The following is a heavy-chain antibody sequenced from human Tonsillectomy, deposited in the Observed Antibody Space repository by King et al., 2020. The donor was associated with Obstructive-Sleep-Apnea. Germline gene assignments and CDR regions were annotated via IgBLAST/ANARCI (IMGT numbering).Heavy chain of an antibody. CDR2: VKSKTDGGTT. CDR3: TTDFNHFDSSGYYYLDY. D-gene: IGHD3-22*01. V-gene: IGHV3-15*01. CDR1: RFTFSNAW. Sequence: VQLGESGGGLVKPGGSLRLSCAASRFTFSNAWMSWVRQAPGKGLEGVARVKSKTDGGTTDYAAPVNGRFTISRDDSKDTLYLQMNSLKTEDTAVYFCTTDFNHFDSSGYYYLDYWGQGTLVTVSS. J-gene: IGHJ4*02.